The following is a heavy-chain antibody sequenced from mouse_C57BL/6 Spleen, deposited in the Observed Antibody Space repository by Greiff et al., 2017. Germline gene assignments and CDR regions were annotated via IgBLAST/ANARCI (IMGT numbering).Heavy chain of an antibody. J-gene: IGHJ2*01. Sequence: VQLKESGPGLVKPSQSLSLTCSVTGYSITSGYYWNWIRHFPGNKLEWMGYISYDGSNNYNPSLKNRISITRDTSKNQLFLKLKSVTTEDTATYYCERGDSNNPFDYWGQGTTLTVSS. D-gene: IGHD2-5*01. CDR3: ERGDSNNPFDY. CDR2: ISYDGSN. CDR1: GYSITSGYY. V-gene: IGHV3-6*01.